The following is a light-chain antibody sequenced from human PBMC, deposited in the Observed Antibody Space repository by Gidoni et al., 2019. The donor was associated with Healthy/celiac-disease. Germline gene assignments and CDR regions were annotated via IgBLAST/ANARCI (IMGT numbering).Light chain of an antibody. Sequence: IVLKTSPGTLSLSPGERANLSCRASQSVSSSYLAWYQQKPGQAPRLLIYGASSRATGIPDRFSGSGSGTDFTLTISRLEPEDFAVYYCQQYGSSPETFGQGTKVEIK. J-gene: IGKJ1*01. V-gene: IGKV3-20*01. CDR1: QSVSSSY. CDR2: GAS. CDR3: QQYGSSPET.